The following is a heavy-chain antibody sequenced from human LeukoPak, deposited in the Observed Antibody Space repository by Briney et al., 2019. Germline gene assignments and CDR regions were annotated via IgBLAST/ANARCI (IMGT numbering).Heavy chain of an antibody. CDR3: AKDESTGGFAPGYFYGMGV. D-gene: IGHD3-16*01. V-gene: IGHV3-9*01. CDR2: ISWSGTTT. Sequence: GGSLRLSCVVSGFRFDDYGMHCVRQAPGKGLEWVPGISWSGTTTGYADSVKGRFTISRDSAKNSLYLQMDSLRVEDTALYYCAKDESTGGFAPGYFYGMGVWGQGTTVTVSS. CDR1: GFRFDDYG. J-gene: IGHJ6*02.